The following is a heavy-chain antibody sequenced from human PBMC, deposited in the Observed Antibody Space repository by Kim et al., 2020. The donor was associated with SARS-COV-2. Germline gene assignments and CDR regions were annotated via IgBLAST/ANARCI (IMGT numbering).Heavy chain of an antibody. CDR3: AREHIAAAGYLGDYSYYYDMDV. D-gene: IGHD6-13*01. V-gene: IGHV3-53*04. CDR2: IYSGGST. CDR1: GFTVSSNY. J-gene: IGHJ6*02. Sequence: GGSLRLSCAASGFTVSSNYMSWVRQAPGKGLEWVSVIYSGGSTYYADSVKGRFTISRHNSKNTLYLQMNSLRPEDTAVYYCAREHIAAAGYLGDYSYYYDMDVWGQGTTVTVSS.